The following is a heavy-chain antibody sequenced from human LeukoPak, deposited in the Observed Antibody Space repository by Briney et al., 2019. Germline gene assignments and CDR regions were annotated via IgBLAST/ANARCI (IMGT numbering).Heavy chain of an antibody. V-gene: IGHV3-23*01. CDR2: ISNNGGAT. D-gene: IGHD2-15*01. Sequence: PGGSLRLSCAASGFTFSNYAMSWVRQAPGRGLEWVSAISNNGGATYYADSVKGRFTTSRDNSKNTLFVQMSSLRAEDTAVYHCARQLGYCSDGSCYFDSWGQGTLVTVSS. J-gene: IGHJ4*02. CDR1: GFTFSNYA. CDR3: ARQLGYCSDGSCYFDS.